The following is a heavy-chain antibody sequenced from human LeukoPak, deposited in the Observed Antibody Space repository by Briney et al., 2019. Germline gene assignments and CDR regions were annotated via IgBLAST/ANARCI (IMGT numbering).Heavy chain of an antibody. D-gene: IGHD3-22*01. V-gene: IGHV3-11*01. J-gene: IGHJ3*02. Sequence: GGSLRLSCAASGFTFSDYYMSWIRQAPGKGLEWVSYISSSGSTIYYADSVKGRFTISRDNAKNSLYLQMNSLRAEDTAVYYCASSWWSITMITESDAFDIWGQGTMVTVSS. CDR3: ASSWWSITMITESDAFDI. CDR1: GFTFSDYY. CDR2: ISSSGSTI.